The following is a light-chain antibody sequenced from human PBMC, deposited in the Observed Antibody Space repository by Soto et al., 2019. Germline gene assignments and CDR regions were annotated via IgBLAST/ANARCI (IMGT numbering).Light chain of an antibody. CDR3: SSYTSANSVL. J-gene: IGLJ2*01. CDR2: EVG. V-gene: IGLV2-14*01. Sequence: QSVLTQPASVSGSPGQSITISCTGTSSDVGGYNYVSWYLQHPGKAPKLLIYEVGYRPSGVSNRFSGSKSGNTASLTISGLQAEDEADYYCSSYTSANSVLFGGGTQLTVL. CDR1: SSDVGGYNY.